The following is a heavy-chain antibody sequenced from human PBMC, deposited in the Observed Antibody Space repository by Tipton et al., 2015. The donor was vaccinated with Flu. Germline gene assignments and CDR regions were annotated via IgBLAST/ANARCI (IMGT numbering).Heavy chain of an antibody. J-gene: IGHJ4*02. Sequence: TLSLTCTVSSGSIRSTNYFCAWIRQPPGKRLELIGGIHYSGTTYYNPSLKSRVAISVDTSKNQFSLKVTSVTAADTAVYYCARLSYYDVDLKNFYFDYWGQGALVTVSS. CDR3: ARLSYYDVDLKNFYFDY. CDR1: SGSIRSTNYF. D-gene: IGHD3-10*02. CDR2: IHYSGTT. V-gene: IGHV4-39*01.